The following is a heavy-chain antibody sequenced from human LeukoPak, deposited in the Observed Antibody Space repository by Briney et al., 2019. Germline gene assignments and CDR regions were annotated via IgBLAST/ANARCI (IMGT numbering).Heavy chain of an antibody. Sequence: SVKVSCKASGGTFSSYAISWVRQAPGQGLEWMGGIIPIFGTANYAQKFQGRATITADESTSTAYMELSSLRSEDTAVYYCARVSSLDFWSGYPMDVWGQGTTVTVSS. J-gene: IGHJ6*02. CDR2: IIPIFGTA. D-gene: IGHD3-3*01. CDR1: GGTFSSYA. V-gene: IGHV1-69*13. CDR3: ARVSSLDFWSGYPMDV.